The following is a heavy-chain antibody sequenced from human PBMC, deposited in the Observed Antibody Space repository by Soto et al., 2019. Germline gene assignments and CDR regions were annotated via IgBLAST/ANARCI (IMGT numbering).Heavy chain of an antibody. CDR1: GFSYTNFA. D-gene: IGHD2-21*02. J-gene: IGHJ4*02. CDR3: AKDDFTDRGDDYFDD. V-gene: IGHV3-23*01. CDR2: IGASGDIT. Sequence: PGGPLRLSCAASGFSYTNFAMSCVRHAPGKGLEWVAGIGASGDITWYADSVKGRLSISRDNSKNTLYLQLNSLRFEDTAVYYCAKDDFTDRGDDYFDDWGPGTLVTVPS.